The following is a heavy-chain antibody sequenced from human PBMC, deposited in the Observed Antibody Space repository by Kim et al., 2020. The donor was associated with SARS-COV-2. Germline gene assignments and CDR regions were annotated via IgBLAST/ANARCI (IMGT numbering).Heavy chain of an antibody. J-gene: IGHJ6*03. CDR2: IYTSGST. D-gene: IGHD2-2*02. CDR3: ARERIVVVPAAILGGNYYYYYYMDV. Sequence: SETLSLTCTVSGGSISSYYWSWIRQPAGKGLEWIGRIYTSGSTNYNPSLKSRVTMSVDTSKNQFSLKLSSVTAADTAVYYCARERIVVVPAAILGGNYYYYYYMDVWGKGTTVTVSS. CDR1: GGSISSYY. V-gene: IGHV4-4*07.